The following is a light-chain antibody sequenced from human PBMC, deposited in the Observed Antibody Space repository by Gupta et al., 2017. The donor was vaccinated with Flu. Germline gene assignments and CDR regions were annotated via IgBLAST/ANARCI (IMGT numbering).Light chain of an antibody. V-gene: IGKV3-20*01. J-gene: IGKJ4*01. Sequence: EFVLTQSPVTLSLSLGERVTLSCRASQSVSNNYLGWYQQRSGQAPRLLIYGVSRRAPGTPDRFSGSGSVTDFTLTVSRLEHEDFAVYFCQHSDTFGGGTRVEIK. CDR2: GVS. CDR3: QHSDT. CDR1: QSVSNNY.